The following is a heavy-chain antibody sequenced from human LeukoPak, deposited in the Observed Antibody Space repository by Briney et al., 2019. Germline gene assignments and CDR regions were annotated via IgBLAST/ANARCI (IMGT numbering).Heavy chain of an antibody. Sequence: GGSLRLSCAASGFTFSSYWMSWVRQAPGKGLVWVSRINSDGSSTSYADSVKGRFTISRDNAKNTLYLQMNSLRAEDTAVYYCARGGVYFDWSGDYFDYWGQGTLVTVSS. CDR2: INSDGSST. D-gene: IGHD3-9*01. V-gene: IGHV3-74*01. CDR1: GFTFSSYW. CDR3: ARGGVYFDWSGDYFDY. J-gene: IGHJ4*02.